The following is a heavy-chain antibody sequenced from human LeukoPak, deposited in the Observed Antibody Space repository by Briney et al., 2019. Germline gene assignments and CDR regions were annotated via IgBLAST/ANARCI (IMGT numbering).Heavy chain of an antibody. Sequence: GSSVKVSCNASGGTFSSYAISWVRQAPGQGLEWMGGIIPIFGTANYAQKFQGRVTITTDESTSTAYMELSSLRSEDTAVYYCARDSSGWFDYWGQGTLVTVSS. CDR2: IIPIFGTA. CDR3: ARDSSGWFDY. V-gene: IGHV1-69*05. D-gene: IGHD6-19*01. CDR1: GGTFSSYA. J-gene: IGHJ5*01.